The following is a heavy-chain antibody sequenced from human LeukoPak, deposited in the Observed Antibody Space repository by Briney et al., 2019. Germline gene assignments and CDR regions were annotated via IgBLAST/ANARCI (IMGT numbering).Heavy chain of an antibody. V-gene: IGHV3-23*01. CDR3: AKRGVVIRVILVGFHKEAYYFDS. CDR1: GITLSNYG. Sequence: GGSLRLSCAVSGITLSNYGTSWVRQAPGKGLEWVAGISDSGGRTNYADSVKGRFTISRDNPKNTLYLQMNSLRAEDTAVYFCAKRGVVIRVILVGFHKEAYYFDSWGQGALATVSS. CDR2: ISDSGGRT. J-gene: IGHJ4*02. D-gene: IGHD3-22*01.